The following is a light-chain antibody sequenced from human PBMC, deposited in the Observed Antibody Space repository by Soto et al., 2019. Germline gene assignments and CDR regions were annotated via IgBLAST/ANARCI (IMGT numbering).Light chain of an antibody. V-gene: IGKV1-9*01. J-gene: IGKJ4*01. CDR3: QQVKSYPRT. CDR1: QGIASS. Sequence: DIQLTQSPSFLSASVGDRITITCRVSQGIASSLAWYQQKPGKPPKLLTYADSTLQSGVPSWFGGSGSGTRGALTISSLQPEDFATYYCQQVKSYPRTFGGGTRVEIK. CDR2: ADS.